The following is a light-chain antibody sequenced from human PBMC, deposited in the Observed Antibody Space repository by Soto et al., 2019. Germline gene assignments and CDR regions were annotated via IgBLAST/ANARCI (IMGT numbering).Light chain of an antibody. V-gene: IGKV3-20*01. Sequence: EIVLTQSPGTLSLSPGERATLSCRASQSVASNYLAWYQQRPGQAPRIIIFGASGRATGIPDRFSGSGSGTDFTLTISRLEPEDFAVYYCQQYGSLSWTFGQGTRLEIK. CDR2: GAS. CDR3: QQYGSLSWT. CDR1: QSVASNY. J-gene: IGKJ1*01.